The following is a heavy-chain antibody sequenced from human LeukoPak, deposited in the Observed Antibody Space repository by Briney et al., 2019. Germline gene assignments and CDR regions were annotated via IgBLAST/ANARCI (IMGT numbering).Heavy chain of an antibody. D-gene: IGHD3-3*01. Sequence: SETLSLTCTVSGGSISSYYWSWIRQPPGKGLEWIGYIYYSGSTNYNPSLKSRVTISVDTSKNQFSLKLSSVTAADTAVYYCARRNDFWSGNGAFDIWGQGTMVTVSS. CDR3: ARRNDFWSGNGAFDI. V-gene: IGHV4-59*08. J-gene: IGHJ3*02. CDR2: IYYSGST. CDR1: GGSISSYY.